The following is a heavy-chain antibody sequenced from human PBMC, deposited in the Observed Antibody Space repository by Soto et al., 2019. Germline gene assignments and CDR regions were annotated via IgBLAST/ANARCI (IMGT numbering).Heavy chain of an antibody. CDR1: GFSFSNYG. V-gene: IGHV3-30*18. CDR2: ISYDGSDK. CDR3: AKDDGWELFLYFFDY. D-gene: IGHD3-10*01. Sequence: GGSLRLSCAASGFSFSNYGMHWVRQAPGKGLEWVAIISYDGSDKYYADSVKGRFTISRDNSKNTVYLQMNSLRDEDTAMYYCAKDDGWELFLYFFDYWGQGTLVTVSS. J-gene: IGHJ4*02.